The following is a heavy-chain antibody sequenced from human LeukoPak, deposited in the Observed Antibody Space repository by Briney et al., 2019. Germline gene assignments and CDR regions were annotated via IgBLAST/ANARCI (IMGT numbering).Heavy chain of an antibody. CDR2: INHSGST. Sequence: SETLSLTCAVYGGSFCGYYWSWIRQPPGKGLEWIGEINHSGSTNYNPSLKSRVTISVDTSKNQFSLKLSSVTAADTAVYYCARAGRVGYSRARNNWFDPWGQGTLVTVSS. J-gene: IGHJ5*02. D-gene: IGHD1-14*01. CDR3: ARAGRVGYSRARNNWFDP. CDR1: GGSFCGYY. V-gene: IGHV4-34*01.